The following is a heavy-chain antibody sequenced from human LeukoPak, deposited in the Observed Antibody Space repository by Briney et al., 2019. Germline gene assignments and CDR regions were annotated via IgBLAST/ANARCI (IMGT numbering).Heavy chain of an antibody. Sequence: GGSLRLSCAASGFSLSTYGVSWVRQPPGKGLEWVSGITGTGGSTYYADSVKGRFTVSRGTSKNTLYLQMSSLRAEDTAIYYCAKDHGTAVAGFYYWGQGTLVTVSS. CDR3: AKDHGTAVAGFYY. V-gene: IGHV3-23*01. J-gene: IGHJ4*02. D-gene: IGHD6-19*01. CDR1: GFSLSTYG. CDR2: ITGTGGST.